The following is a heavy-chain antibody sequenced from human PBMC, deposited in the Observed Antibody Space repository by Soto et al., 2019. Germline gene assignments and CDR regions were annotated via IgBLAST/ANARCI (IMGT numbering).Heavy chain of an antibody. CDR3: ASSASIYSYPDY. J-gene: IGHJ4*02. CDR2: ISYDGSNK. D-gene: IGHD5-18*01. CDR1: GFTFSSYA. Sequence: QVQLVESGGGVAQPGRSLRLSCAASGFTFSSYAMHWVRQAPGKGLEWVAVISYDGSNKYYADSVKGRFTISRDNSKNTLYLQMNSLRAEDTAVYYCASSASIYSYPDYWGQGTLVTVSS. V-gene: IGHV3-30-3*01.